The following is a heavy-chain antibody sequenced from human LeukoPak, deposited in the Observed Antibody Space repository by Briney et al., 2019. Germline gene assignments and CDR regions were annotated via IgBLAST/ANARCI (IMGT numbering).Heavy chain of an antibody. D-gene: IGHD6-6*01. Sequence: ASVKVSCKASGYTFTSYDINWVRQATGQGLEWMGWMNPNSGNTGYAQKFQGRVTMTRNTYISTAYMELSSLRSEDTAVYYCARTRIAARYFDYWGQGTLVTVSS. CDR3: ARTRIAARYFDY. J-gene: IGHJ4*02. CDR2: MNPNSGNT. V-gene: IGHV1-8*01. CDR1: GYTFTSYD.